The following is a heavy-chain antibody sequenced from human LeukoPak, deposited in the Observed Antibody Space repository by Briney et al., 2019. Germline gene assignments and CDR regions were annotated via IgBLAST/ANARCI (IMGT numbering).Heavy chain of an antibody. CDR2: INHSGST. J-gene: IGHJ4*02. CDR1: GGSFSGYY. V-gene: IGHV4-34*01. CDR3: ARARGGRWLQLPPDY. Sequence: PSETLSLTCAVYGGSFSGYYWSWIRQPPGKGLEWIGEINHSGSTNYNPSLKSRVTISVDTSKNQFSLKLSSVTAADTAVYYCARARGGRWLQLPPDYWGRGTLVTVSS. D-gene: IGHD5-24*01.